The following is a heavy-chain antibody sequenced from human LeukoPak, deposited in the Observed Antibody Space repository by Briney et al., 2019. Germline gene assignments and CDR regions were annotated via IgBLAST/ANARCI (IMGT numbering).Heavy chain of an antibody. D-gene: IGHD6-13*01. V-gene: IGHV1-8*01. J-gene: IGHJ4*02. CDR2: MNPNSGNT. Sequence: GASVTVSCKASRYTLTSYVINWVRQATGQGLAWMGWMNPNSGNTGYAQKFQGRVTMTRNTSISTAYMELSSLRSEDTAVYYCSRTYSSSFDYWGQGTLVTVSS. CDR3: SRTYSSSFDY. CDR1: RYTLTSYV.